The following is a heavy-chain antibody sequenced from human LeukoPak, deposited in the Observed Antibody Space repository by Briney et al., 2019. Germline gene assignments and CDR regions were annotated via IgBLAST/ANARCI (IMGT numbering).Heavy chain of an antibody. D-gene: IGHD2-2*01. CDR1: GFTFSSYR. Sequence: PGGSLRLSCAASGFTFSSYRMTWVRQAPGKGLEWVSTLSGSGDSTYYADSVKGRFTISRDNSKNTLFLQMNSMGAEDTAVYYCAKEVWSAMYYFDFWGQGTLVTVSS. CDR3: AKEVWSAMYYFDF. J-gene: IGHJ4*02. V-gene: IGHV3-23*01. CDR2: LSGSGDST.